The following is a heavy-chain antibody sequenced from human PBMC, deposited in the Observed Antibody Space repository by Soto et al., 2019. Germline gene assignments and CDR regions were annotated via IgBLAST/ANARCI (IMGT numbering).Heavy chain of an antibody. CDR2: MNPNSGNT. Sequence: VASVKVSCKASGYTFTSYDINWVRQATGQGLEWMGWMNPNSGNTGYAQKFQGRVTMTRNTSISTAYMELSSLRSEDTAVYYCARHGRCSGGSCYGYYYGMDVWGQGTTVTVSS. CDR3: ARHGRCSGGSCYGYYYGMDV. J-gene: IGHJ6*02. V-gene: IGHV1-8*01. D-gene: IGHD2-15*01. CDR1: GYTFTSYD.